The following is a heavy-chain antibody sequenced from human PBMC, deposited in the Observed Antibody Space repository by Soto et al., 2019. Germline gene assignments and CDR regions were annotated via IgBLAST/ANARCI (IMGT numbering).Heavy chain of an antibody. D-gene: IGHD3-22*01. J-gene: IGHJ4*02. CDR2: IYWDDDK. Sequence: SGPTLVNPTQTLTLTCTFSAFSLSTGGVGVGWIRQPPGKALEWLALIYWDDDKRYSPSLKTRLTITKDTSNNEVVLKLTNWGPVDTATYYCAKKVPYSSSTAAFDYWGQGSLVTVSS. V-gene: IGHV2-5*02. CDR3: AKKVPYSSSTAAFDY. CDR1: AFSLSTGGVG.